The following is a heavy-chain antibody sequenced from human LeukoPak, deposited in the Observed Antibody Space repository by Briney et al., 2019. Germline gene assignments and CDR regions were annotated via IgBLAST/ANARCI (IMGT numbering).Heavy chain of an antibody. Sequence: SETLSLTCAVYGGSFSGYYWSWIRQPPGKGLEWIGEINHSGSTNYNPSLKSRVTISVDTSKNQFSLKLSSVTAADTAVYYCAREVKRGYSYVTQSYRMDGWGQGTTVTVSS. CDR1: GGSFSGYY. CDR3: AREVKRGYSYVTQSYRMDG. D-gene: IGHD5-18*01. J-gene: IGHJ6*02. V-gene: IGHV4-34*01. CDR2: INHSGST.